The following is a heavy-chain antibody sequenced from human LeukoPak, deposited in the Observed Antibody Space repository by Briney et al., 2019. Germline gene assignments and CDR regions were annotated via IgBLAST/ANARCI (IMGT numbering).Heavy chain of an antibody. CDR2: IYYSGST. Sequence: PSQTLSLTCTVSGGSISSGDYHWSWIRQPPGKGLEWIGYIYYSGSTYYNPSLKSRVTISVDTSKNQFSLKLSSVTAADTAVYYCVRDTSIGGASYWGQGTLVTVSS. D-gene: IGHD1-26*01. J-gene: IGHJ4*02. CDR1: GGSISSGDYH. V-gene: IGHV4-30-4*08. CDR3: VRDTSIGGASY.